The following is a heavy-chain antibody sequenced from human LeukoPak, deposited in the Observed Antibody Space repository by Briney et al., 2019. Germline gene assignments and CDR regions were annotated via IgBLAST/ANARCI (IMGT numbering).Heavy chain of an antibody. CDR3: ARVGRPAKYCSSTSCYPRRYNWFDP. D-gene: IGHD2-2*01. CDR1: GGSFSGYY. Sequence: PSETLSLTCAVYGGSFSGYYWSWIRQPPGKGLEWIGEINHSGSTNYNPSLKSRVTISVDTSKNQFSLKLSSVTAADTAVYYCARVGRPAKYCSSTSCYPRRYNWFDPWGQGTLVTVSS. J-gene: IGHJ5*02. V-gene: IGHV4-34*01. CDR2: INHSGST.